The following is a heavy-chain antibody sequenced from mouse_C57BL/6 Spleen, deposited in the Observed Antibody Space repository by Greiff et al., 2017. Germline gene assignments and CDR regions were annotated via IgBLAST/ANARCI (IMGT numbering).Heavy chain of an antibody. V-gene: IGHV1-64*01. J-gene: IGHJ2*01. D-gene: IGHD2-3*01. Sequence: QVQLQQPGAELVKPGASVKLSCKASGYTFTSYWMHWVKQRPGQGLEWIGMIHPNSGSTNYNEKFKSKATLTVDKSSSTAYMQLSSLTSEDSAVYYCARSLLYDGYCGYFDYWGQGTTLTVSS. CDR3: ARSLLYDGYCGYFDY. CDR1: GYTFTSYW. CDR2: IHPNSGST.